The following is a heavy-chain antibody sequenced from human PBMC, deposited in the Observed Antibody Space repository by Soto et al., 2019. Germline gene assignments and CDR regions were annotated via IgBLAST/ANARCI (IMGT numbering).Heavy chain of an antibody. CDR1: GFSLSTSGVG. J-gene: IGHJ3*01. D-gene: IGHD2-15*01. CDR3: VRKKNYCSGGTCYNDSFDF. Sequence: QITLKESGPTLVKPTQTLTLTCTFSGFSLSTSGVGVGWIRQPPGKALEWLALIYWDDAERYRATLKSRLTNTKDTSKHQVVLTMTNMDPVDTGTYYCVRKKNYCSGGTCYNDSFDFWGQGTMVTVSS. V-gene: IGHV2-5*04. CDR2: IYWDDAE.